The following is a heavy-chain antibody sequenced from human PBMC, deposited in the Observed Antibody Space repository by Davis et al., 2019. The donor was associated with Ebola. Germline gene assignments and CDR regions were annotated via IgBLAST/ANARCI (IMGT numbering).Heavy chain of an antibody. CDR1: GGSFRGYY. D-gene: IGHD4-17*01. J-gene: IGHJ5*02. Sequence: SQTLSLTCAVYGGSFRGYYWSWIRQPPGKGLEWIGEINHSGSTNYNPSLKSRVTISVDTSKNQFSLKLSSVTAADTAVYYCARGVGAATRFDPWGQGTLVTVSS. V-gene: IGHV4-34*01. CDR2: INHSGST. CDR3: ARGVGAATRFDP.